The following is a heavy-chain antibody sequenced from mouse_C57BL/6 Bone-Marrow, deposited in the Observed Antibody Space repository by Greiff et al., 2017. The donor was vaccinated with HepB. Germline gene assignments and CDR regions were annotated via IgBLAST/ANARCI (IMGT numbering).Heavy chain of an antibody. V-gene: IGHV5-9*01. CDR1: GFTFSSYT. Sequence: DVMLVESGGGLVKPGASLKLSCAASGFTFSSYTMSWVRQTPEKRLEWVATISGGGGNTYYPDSVKGRFTISRDNATNTLYLQMSSLMSEDTAVYYCAGRSDGCYLSVYYAMDYWGQGTSVTVSS. D-gene: IGHD2-3*01. CDR2: ISGGGGNT. CDR3: AGRSDGCYLSVYYAMDY. J-gene: IGHJ4*01.